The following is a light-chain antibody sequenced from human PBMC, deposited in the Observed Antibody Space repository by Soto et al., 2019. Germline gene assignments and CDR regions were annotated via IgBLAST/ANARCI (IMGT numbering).Light chain of an antibody. V-gene: IGKV1-39*01. J-gene: IGKJ4*01. CDR2: GSS. Sequence: DIQMTQSPPSLSASVGDRVTITCRASQTISDYLHWHQQKPGKAPTLLIYGSSSLQTGVPPRFSGSGSGTEFTLTISSLQPEDFGTYYCQQTYDSLVSFGGGTKWIS. CDR3: QQTYDSLVS. CDR1: QTISDY.